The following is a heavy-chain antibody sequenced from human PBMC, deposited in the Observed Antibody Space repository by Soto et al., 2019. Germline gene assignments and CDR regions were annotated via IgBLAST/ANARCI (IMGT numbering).Heavy chain of an antibody. CDR3: ARGIFVAAYYDGMDV. CDR1: GYTFTSYY. V-gene: IGHV1-46*01. Sequence: QVQLVQSGAEVKKPGASVKVSCKASGYTFTSYYMHWVRQAPGQGLEWMGIINPSGGSTSYAQKFEGRVTMTRDTSTSTVYMELSSLRSEDTAVYYCARGIFVAAYYDGMDVWGQGTTVTVSS. D-gene: IGHD3-3*01. J-gene: IGHJ6*02. CDR2: INPSGGST.